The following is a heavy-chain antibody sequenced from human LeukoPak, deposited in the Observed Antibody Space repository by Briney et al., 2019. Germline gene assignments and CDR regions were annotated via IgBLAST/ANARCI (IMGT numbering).Heavy chain of an antibody. D-gene: IGHD6-19*01. Sequence: GGSLRLSCAASGFSFSYYSMHWVRQAPGKGLEWVAFIRYDGSDKYYADSVKGRFTISRDNSKNTLYLQTNSLRAQDTAVYYCAKSIAVTGLGGGRTFDYWGQGTLVTVSS. CDR1: GFSFSYYS. J-gene: IGHJ4*02. CDR3: AKSIAVTGLGGGRTFDY. V-gene: IGHV3-30*02. CDR2: IRYDGSDK.